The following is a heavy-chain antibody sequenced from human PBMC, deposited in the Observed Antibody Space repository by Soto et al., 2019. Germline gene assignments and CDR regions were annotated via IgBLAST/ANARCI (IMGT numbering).Heavy chain of an antibody. CDR2: IYPGDSYT. CDR1: GYSFTSHW. J-gene: IGHJ6*02. V-gene: IGHV5-51*01. CDR3: ARHVDYYYGMDV. Sequence: GESLKIACKASGYSFTSHWIGWVRQMPGKVLDLMGIIYPGDSYTRXXPSFQGQXXISVDKCITTXDLQWXILKASDNAMYYCARHVDYYYGMDVWRQGTTVTVSS.